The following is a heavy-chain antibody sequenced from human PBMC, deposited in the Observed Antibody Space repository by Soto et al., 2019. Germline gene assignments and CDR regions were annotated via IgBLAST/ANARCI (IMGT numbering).Heavy chain of an antibody. J-gene: IGHJ6*02. CDR1: GYTFTGYA. CDR3: ASSYSNYALIDYYYYGMDV. CDR2: INAGNGNT. V-gene: IGHV1-3*01. D-gene: IGHD4-4*01. Sequence: GASVNVSCKASGYTFTGYAMHWVRQAPGQRLEWMGWINAGNGNTKYSQKFQGRVTITRDTSASTAYMELSSLRSEDTAVYYCASSYSNYALIDYYYYGMDVWGQGTTVTVSS.